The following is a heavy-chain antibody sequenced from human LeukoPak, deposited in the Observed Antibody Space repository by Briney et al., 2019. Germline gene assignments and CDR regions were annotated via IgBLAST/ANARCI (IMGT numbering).Heavy chain of an antibody. CDR2: INPNSGGT. D-gene: IGHD3-22*01. CDR3: ARSTPTNYYYDSSGYTRGDY. CDR1: GYTFTGYY. Sequence: ASVKVSCKASGYTFTGYYMHWVRQAPGQGLEWMGWINPNSGGTNYAQKFQGRVTMTRDTSISTAYMELSRLRSDDTAVYYCARSTPTNYYYDSSGYTRGDYWGQGTLVTVPS. J-gene: IGHJ4*02. V-gene: IGHV1-2*02.